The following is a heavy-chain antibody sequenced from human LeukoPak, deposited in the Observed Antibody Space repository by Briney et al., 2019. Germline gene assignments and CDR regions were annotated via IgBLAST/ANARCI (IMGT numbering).Heavy chain of an antibody. CDR2: IWYDGSNK. Sequence: PGRSLRLSCAASGFTFSSYGMHWVRQAPGKGLEWVAVIWYDGSNKYYADSVKGRLTISRDNSKNTLYLQMNSLRAEDTAVYYCARDFGQYSSSWTPDYWGQGTLVNVSS. J-gene: IGHJ4*02. V-gene: IGHV3-33*01. D-gene: IGHD6-13*01. CDR3: ARDFGQYSSSWTPDY. CDR1: GFTFSSYG.